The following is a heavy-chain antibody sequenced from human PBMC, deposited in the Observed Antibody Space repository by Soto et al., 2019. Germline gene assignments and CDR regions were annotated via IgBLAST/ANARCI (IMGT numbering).Heavy chain of an antibody. CDR3: ARGDYDILTGYYQPRYYFDY. CDR2: IIAIFGTA. CDR1: GGTFSSYA. D-gene: IGHD3-9*01. V-gene: IGHV1-69*06. J-gene: IGHJ4*02. Sequence: ASVKVSCKASGGTFSSYAISWVRQAPGQGLEWMGGIIAIFGTANYAQKFQGRVTITADKSTSTAYMELSSLRSEDTAVYYCARGDYDILTGYYQPRYYFDYWGQGTLVTVSS.